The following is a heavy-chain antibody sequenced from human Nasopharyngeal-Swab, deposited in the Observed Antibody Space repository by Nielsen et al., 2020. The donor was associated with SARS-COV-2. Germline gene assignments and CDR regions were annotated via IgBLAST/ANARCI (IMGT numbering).Heavy chain of an antibody. CDR3: ARTRFYGSGSYLGAFDI. Sequence: SGPTLAKPRQILTPPCTFSGFSLTTSGMCVSWIRQPPGKALEWLALIDRDDDKYYSTPLKTRLTISKDTSKNQVVLTMTNVDPVDTATYYCARTRFYGSGSYLGAFDIWGQGTMVTVSS. CDR1: GFSLTTSGMC. CDR2: IDRDDDK. V-gene: IGHV2-70*01. D-gene: IGHD3-10*01. J-gene: IGHJ3*02.